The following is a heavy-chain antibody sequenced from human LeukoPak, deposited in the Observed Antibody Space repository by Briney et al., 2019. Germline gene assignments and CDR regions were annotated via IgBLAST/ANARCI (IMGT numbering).Heavy chain of an antibody. CDR2: ISGSGGST. V-gene: IGHV3-23*01. D-gene: IGHD2-21*01. CDR3: ARGGRDGYNFDY. Sequence: GGSLRLSCAASGFTFSSYAMSWVRQAPGKGLEWVSAISGSGGSTYYADSVKGRFTISRDNSKNTLYLQMNSLRAEDTAVYYCARGGRDGYNFDYWGQGTLVTVSS. CDR1: GFTFSSYA. J-gene: IGHJ4*02.